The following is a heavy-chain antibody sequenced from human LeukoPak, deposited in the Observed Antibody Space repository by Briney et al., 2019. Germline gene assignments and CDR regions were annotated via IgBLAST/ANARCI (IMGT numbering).Heavy chain of an antibody. Sequence: PSETLSLTCTVSGGSISSYYWSWIRQPPGKGLEWIGYIYTSGSTNYNPSLKSRVTISVDTSKNQFSLKLSSVTAADTAVYYCARVPSGIAAAGDADYWGQGTLVTVSS. CDR2: IYTSGST. CDR3: ARVPSGIAAAGDADY. CDR1: GGSISSYY. V-gene: IGHV4-4*09. D-gene: IGHD6-13*01. J-gene: IGHJ4*02.